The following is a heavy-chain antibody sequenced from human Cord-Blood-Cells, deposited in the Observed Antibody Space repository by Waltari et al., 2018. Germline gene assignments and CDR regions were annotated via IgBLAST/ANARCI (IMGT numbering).Heavy chain of an antibody. V-gene: IGHV1-2*02. J-gene: IGHJ5*02. CDR1: GYTFTGYY. Sequence: QVQLVQSGAEVTKPGASVQVSCKASGYTFTGYYMHWVRQAPGQGIEWMGWINPNSGGTNYAQKFQGRVTMTRDTSISTAYMELSRLRSDDTAVYYCARVDGITIFGVVIPRNNWFDPWGQGTLVTVSS. CDR2: INPNSGGT. CDR3: ARVDGITIFGVVIPRNNWFDP. D-gene: IGHD3-3*01.